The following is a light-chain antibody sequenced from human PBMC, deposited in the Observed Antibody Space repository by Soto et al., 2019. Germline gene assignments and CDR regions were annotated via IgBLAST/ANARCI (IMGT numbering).Light chain of an antibody. J-gene: IGKJ5*01. Sequence: DLRMTQSPSSLSVSVGDTVTITCEASQDISHYLNWYQQKPGKALKLLIYDASNLHPGVPSRFRGSGSGTEFYFNITSLQTEDVATYYCQQYDDLPITFGQGTRLEIK. V-gene: IGKV1-33*01. CDR2: DAS. CDR1: QDISHY. CDR3: QQYDDLPIT.